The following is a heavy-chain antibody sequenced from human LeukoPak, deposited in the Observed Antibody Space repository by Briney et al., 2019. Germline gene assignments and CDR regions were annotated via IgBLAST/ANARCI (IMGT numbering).Heavy chain of an antibody. V-gene: IGHV3-23*01. J-gene: IGHJ4*02. CDR2: ISGSGGAT. CDR1: GFTFSSYA. CDR3: ARDLGGSYLGDFDY. D-gene: IGHD1-26*01. Sequence: GGSLRLSCAASGFTFSSYAMSWVRQAPGMGLEWVSGISGSGGATYYADSVKGRFTISRDSSKNTLYLQMNSLRAEDTAVYYCARDLGGSYLGDFDYWGQGTLVTVSS.